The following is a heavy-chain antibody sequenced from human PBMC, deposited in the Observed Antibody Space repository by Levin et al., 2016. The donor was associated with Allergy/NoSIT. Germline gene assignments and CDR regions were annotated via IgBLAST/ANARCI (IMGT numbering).Heavy chain of an antibody. J-gene: IGHJ4*02. V-gene: IGHV3-21*01. Sequence: GESLKISCAASGFTFSSYGMTWVRQAPGKGLEWVSSISSSNDYIYYADSVEGRFTISRDNAKNSLYLQMNSLRAEDTAVYYCARDFHREEVLEYDILTGYFSTPPLWWGQGTLVTVSS. CDR2: ISSSNDYI. CDR3: ARDFHREEVLEYDILTGYFSTPPLW. CDR1: GFTFSSYG. D-gene: IGHD3-9*01.